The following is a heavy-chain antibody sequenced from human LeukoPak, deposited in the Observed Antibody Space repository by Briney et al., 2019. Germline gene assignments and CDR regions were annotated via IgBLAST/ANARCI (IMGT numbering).Heavy chain of an antibody. CDR2: IYYSGST. Sequence: SETLSLTCTVSGGSLCSYYWSWIRQPPGKGLEWIGYIYYSGSTNYNPSLKCRVTISVDTSKHQFSLKLSSVTAADTAVYYCARTSWGFNWFDPWGQGTLVTVSS. CDR1: GGSLCSYY. D-gene: IGHD2-2*01. V-gene: IGHV4-59*01. J-gene: IGHJ5*02. CDR3: ARTSWGFNWFDP.